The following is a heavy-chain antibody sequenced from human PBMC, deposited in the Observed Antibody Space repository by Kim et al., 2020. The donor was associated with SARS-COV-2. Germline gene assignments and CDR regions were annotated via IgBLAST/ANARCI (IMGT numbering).Heavy chain of an antibody. CDR2: INSDGSST. V-gene: IGHV3-74*01. CDR1: GFTFSTYW. Sequence: GGSLRLSCAASGFTFSTYWMYWVRQAPGKGLVWVSRINSDGSSTNYADSVKGRFTISRDNAKNTLYLQMNSVRAEDTAVYYCARSSSTSCPCYYMDVWGKGTTVTVSS. CDR3: ARSSSTSCPCYYMDV. J-gene: IGHJ6*03. D-gene: IGHD2-2*01.